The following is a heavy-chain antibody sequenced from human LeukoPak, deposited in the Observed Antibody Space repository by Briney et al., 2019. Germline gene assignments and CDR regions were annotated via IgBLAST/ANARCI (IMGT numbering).Heavy chain of an antibody. V-gene: IGHV3-7*01. CDR2: IKQDGSEI. Sequence: GGSLRLSCAASGFTFSDYWMSWVRLAPGKGLEWVANIKQDGSEIYYVDSVKGRFAISRDNAKNSLYLQMNSLRAEDTAVYYCVGGDYWGQGTLVTVSS. J-gene: IGHJ4*02. CDR1: GFTFSDYW. CDR3: VGGDY.